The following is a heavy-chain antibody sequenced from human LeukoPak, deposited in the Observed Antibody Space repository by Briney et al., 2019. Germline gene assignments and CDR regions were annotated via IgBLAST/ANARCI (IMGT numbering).Heavy chain of an antibody. CDR3: ARGPYYYYMDV. V-gene: IGHV3-48*04. Sequence: PGGSLRLSCAASGFTFSTYNMNWVRQAPGKGLEWVAYISAGDSRKYYADSVKSRFTVSRDNARNSLYLQMNSLRAEDTAIYYCARGPYYYYMDVWGKGTTVTVSS. J-gene: IGHJ6*03. CDR1: GFTFSTYN. CDR2: ISAGDSRK.